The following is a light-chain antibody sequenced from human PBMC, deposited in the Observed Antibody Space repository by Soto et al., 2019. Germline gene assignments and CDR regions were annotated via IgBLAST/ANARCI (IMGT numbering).Light chain of an antibody. Sequence: QSALTQPASVSGSPGQSITISCTGTSSDVGGYNYVSWYQQHPGKAPKLMIYDVSNRPSGVSNRFSGSKSGNTASLTISGLQAEEEADYYCSSYTSSSTLLLVFGTGTKVTVL. V-gene: IGLV2-14*01. CDR3: SSYTSSSTLLLV. J-gene: IGLJ1*01. CDR2: DVS. CDR1: SSDVGGYNY.